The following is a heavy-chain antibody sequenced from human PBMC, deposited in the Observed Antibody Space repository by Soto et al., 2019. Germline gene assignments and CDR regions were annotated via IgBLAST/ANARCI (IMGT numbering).Heavy chain of an antibody. D-gene: IGHD2-15*01. CDR2: IYYSGST. CDR3: ARADSVVNYYYYGMDV. Sequence: SETLSLTCTVSGGSISSGDYYWSWIRQPPGKGLEWIGYIYYSGSTYYNPSLKSRVTISVDTSKNQFSLKLSSVTAADTAVYYCARADSVVNYYYYGMDVWGQGTTVTVSS. CDR1: GGSISSGDYY. J-gene: IGHJ6*02. V-gene: IGHV4-30-4*01.